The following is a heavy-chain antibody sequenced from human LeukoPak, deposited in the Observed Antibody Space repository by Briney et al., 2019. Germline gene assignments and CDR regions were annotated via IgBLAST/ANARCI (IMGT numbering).Heavy chain of an antibody. Sequence: ASVKVSCKASGYTFTSYDINWVRQATGQGLEWMGWMNPNSGNTGYAQKFQGRVTMTRNTSISTAYMELSSLRSDDTAVYYCARGRGKLGIVEKDYWGQGTLVTVSS. CDR1: GYTFTSYD. D-gene: IGHD7-27*01. CDR3: ARGRGKLGIVEKDY. V-gene: IGHV1-8*01. CDR2: MNPNSGNT. J-gene: IGHJ4*02.